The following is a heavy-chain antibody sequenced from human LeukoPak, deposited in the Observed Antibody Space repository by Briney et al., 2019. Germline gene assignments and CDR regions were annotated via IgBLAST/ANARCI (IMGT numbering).Heavy chain of an antibody. D-gene: IGHD6-13*01. CDR3: ARLYSSSWYFDY. CDR2: IHYSGNT. Sequence: SETLSLTCTVSGGSISSIISYWGWIRQPPGEGLEWIGSIHYSGNTYYNPSLKSRVAISVDTTKNQFSLSLSSVTAADTAVYYCARLYSSSWYFDYWGQGTLVTVSS. V-gene: IGHV4-39*01. J-gene: IGHJ4*02. CDR1: GGSISSIISY.